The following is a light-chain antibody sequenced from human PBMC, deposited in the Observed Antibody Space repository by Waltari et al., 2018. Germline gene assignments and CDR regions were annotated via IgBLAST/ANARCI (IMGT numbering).Light chain of an antibody. CDR2: DVS. CDR3: SSYTRRSTLV. V-gene: IGLV2-18*02. J-gene: IGLJ2*01. CDR1: NSAVGGFNR. Sequence: QSALTQPPSVSGSPGQSVTLSCTGTNSAVGGFNRVSWYQQAPGSAPKLIIYDVSNRPSGVPDRFSGSKSGNTASLTISGLQAEDEADYYCSSYTRRSTLVFGGGTKLTVL.